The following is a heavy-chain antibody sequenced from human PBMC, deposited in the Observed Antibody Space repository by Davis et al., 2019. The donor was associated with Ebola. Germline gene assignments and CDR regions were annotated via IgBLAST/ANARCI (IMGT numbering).Heavy chain of an antibody. J-gene: IGHJ6*03. V-gene: IGHV5-51*01. CDR1: GYNFTSNW. D-gene: IGHD1/OR15-1a*01. CDR2: IFPSNSDT. CDR3: ARHGGRTIRKYYYYYMDV. Sequence: GESLKISCQASGYNFTSNWIAWVRQMPGKGLEWMGMIFPSNSDTRYSPSFQGQVTISADKSISTAYLQWSSLKASDTAMYYCARHGGRTIRKYYYYYMDVWGKGTTVTVSS.